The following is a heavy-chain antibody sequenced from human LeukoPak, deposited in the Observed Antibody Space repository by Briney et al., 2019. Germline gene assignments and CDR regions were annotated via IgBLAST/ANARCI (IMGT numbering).Heavy chain of an antibody. Sequence: GGSLRLSCAASGFTFSSYSMNWVRQAPGKGLEWVSSISSSGSYIYYADSVKGRFTISRDNAKNSLYLQMNSLRAEDTAVYYCARGTYCSGGSCYSFDYWGQGTLVTVSS. V-gene: IGHV3-21*01. D-gene: IGHD2-15*01. CDR3: ARGTYCSGGSCYSFDY. CDR2: ISSSGSYI. J-gene: IGHJ4*02. CDR1: GFTFSSYS.